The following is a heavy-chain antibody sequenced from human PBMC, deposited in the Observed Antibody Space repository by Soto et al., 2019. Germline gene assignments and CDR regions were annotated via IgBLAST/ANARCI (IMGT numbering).Heavy chain of an antibody. CDR2: IWYDGSNK. Sequence: QVQLVESGGGVVQPGRSLRLSCAASGFTFSSYGMHWVRQAPGKGLEWVAVIWYDGSNKYYADSVKGRFTISRDNSKNTLYLQMNSLRADDTAVYYCARDLRNYGYYGSGRSWFDPWGQGTLVTVSS. CDR1: GFTFSSYG. J-gene: IGHJ5*02. D-gene: IGHD3-10*01. CDR3: ARDLRNYGYYGSGRSWFDP. V-gene: IGHV3-33*01.